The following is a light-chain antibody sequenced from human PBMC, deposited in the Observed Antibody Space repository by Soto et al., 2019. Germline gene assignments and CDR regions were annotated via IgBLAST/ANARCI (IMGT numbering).Light chain of an antibody. V-gene: IGKV3-20*01. Sequence: EIVLTQSPGTLSLSPGERATLSCRASQSVSSSYLAWYQQKPGQAPRLLIYGASGRATGIPDRFSGSGSGTDFTITISRLEPEDSAVYYCQQYGSYPRTFGQGTKVEIK. J-gene: IGKJ1*01. CDR3: QQYGSYPRT. CDR2: GAS. CDR1: QSVSSSY.